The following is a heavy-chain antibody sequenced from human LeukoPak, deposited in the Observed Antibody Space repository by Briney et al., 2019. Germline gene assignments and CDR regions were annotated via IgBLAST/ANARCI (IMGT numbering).Heavy chain of an antibody. CDR3: ARDYKYAFDN. Sequence: GGSLRLSSPASGFTFSDYSMNWVRQAPGKGLEWISYIGIDSGNTNYADSVKGRFTISGDKAKNSLYLQMNSLRVEDTAVYYCARDYKYAFDNWGQGTLVTVSS. CDR1: GFTFSDYS. CDR2: IGIDSGNT. J-gene: IGHJ4*02. D-gene: IGHD5-24*01. V-gene: IGHV3-48*01.